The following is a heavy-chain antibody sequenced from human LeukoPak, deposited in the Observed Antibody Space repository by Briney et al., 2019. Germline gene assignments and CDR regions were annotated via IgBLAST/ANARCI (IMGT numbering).Heavy chain of an antibody. D-gene: IGHD3-22*01. J-gene: IGHJ4*02. Sequence: ASVKVSCKASGYTFTSYGISWVRQAPGQGLEWMGWISAYNGNTNYAQKLQGRVTMTTDTSTSTAYMELRSLRSDDTAVYYCARDWGYDSSGYVDYWGQGTLVTVSS. CDR1: GYTFTSYG. CDR3: ARDWGYDSSGYVDY. V-gene: IGHV1-18*01. CDR2: ISAYNGNT.